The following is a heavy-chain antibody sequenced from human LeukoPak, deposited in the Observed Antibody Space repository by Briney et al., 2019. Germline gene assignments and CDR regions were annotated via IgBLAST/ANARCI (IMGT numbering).Heavy chain of an antibody. V-gene: IGHV6-1*01. D-gene: IGHD5-24*01. J-gene: IGHJ5*02. CDR2: TDYRSKWYN. CDR3: ARADGDRDGYNFWFDP. Sequence: TSQTLSLTCAISGDSVSRNSAAWHWIRQSPSRGLEWLGRTDYRSKWYNDYAVSVESRITINPDTYKKQFSLQLNSVTPEDTAVYYCARADGDRDGYNFWFDPWGQGTLVTVSS. CDR1: GDSVSRNSAA.